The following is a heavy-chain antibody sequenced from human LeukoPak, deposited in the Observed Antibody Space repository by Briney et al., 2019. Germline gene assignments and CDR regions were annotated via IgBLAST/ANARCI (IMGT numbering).Heavy chain of an antibody. Sequence: GGSLRLSCTTSGFTFSSYAMSWVRQAPGKGLEWVSTISGGGGSTYYADSVKGRFTISRDNSKNTLYLQMNSLRAEDTAVYYCAISSGLPTGWFDPWGQGTLVTVSS. D-gene: IGHD3-22*01. CDR3: AISSGLPTGWFDP. J-gene: IGHJ5*02. CDR1: GFTFSSYA. CDR2: ISGGGGST. V-gene: IGHV3-23*01.